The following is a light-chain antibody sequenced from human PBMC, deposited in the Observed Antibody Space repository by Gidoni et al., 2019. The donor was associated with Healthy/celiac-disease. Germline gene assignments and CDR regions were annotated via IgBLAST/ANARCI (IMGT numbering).Light chain of an antibody. J-gene: IGKJ5*01. CDR1: QSVSSY. CDR3: QQRSNWPH. CDR2: DAS. Sequence: EMVLTQSPATLSLSPGERATLSCRASQSVSSYLAGYQQKPGQAPRLLIYDASNRATGIPARFIGSGSGTDFTLTISSLEPEDFAVYYCQQRSNWPHFGQGTRLEIK. V-gene: IGKV3-11*01.